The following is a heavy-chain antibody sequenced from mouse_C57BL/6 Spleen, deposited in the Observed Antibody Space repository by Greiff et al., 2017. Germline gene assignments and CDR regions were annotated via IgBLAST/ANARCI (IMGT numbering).Heavy chain of an antibody. V-gene: IGHV1-81*01. CDR3: ARSPTVVATDDD. CDR1: GYTFTSYG. J-gene: IGHJ2*01. CDR2: IYPRSGNT. D-gene: IGHD1-1*01. Sequence: QVQLKQSGAELARPGASVKLSCKASGYTFTSYGISWVKQRTGQGLEWIGEIYPRSGNTYYNEKFKGKATLTADKYSSTAYMELRSLTSEDSAVYFCARSPTVVATDDDWGQGTTLTVSS.